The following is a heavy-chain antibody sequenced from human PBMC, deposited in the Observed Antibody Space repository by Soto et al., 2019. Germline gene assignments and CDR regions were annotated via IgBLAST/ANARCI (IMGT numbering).Heavy chain of an antibody. CDR1: GFSFNNYA. Sequence: EVQLLESGGGLVQPGGSLRLSCAASGFSFNNYAMSWVRQAPGKGLEWVSAISGSGGSTYYADSVKGRFTISRDNSKNTLYLQMNSLRAEDTAVYYSAKAVAGYWYFDLWGRGTLVTVSS. D-gene: IGHD6-19*01. CDR3: AKAVAGYWYFDL. J-gene: IGHJ2*01. V-gene: IGHV3-23*01. CDR2: ISGSGGST.